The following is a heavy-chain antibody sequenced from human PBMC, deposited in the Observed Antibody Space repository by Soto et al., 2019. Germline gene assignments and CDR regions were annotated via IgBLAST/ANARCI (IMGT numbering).Heavy chain of an antibody. CDR1: GYTFTSYY. CDR2: INPSGGST. J-gene: IGHJ6*02. D-gene: IGHD5-18*01. Sequence: QVQLVQSGAEVKKPGASVKVSCKASGYTFTSYYMHWVRQAPGQGLEWMGIINPSGGSTSYAQKFQGRGPMTRDTSTSTVFMELSSLRSEDTAVYYCARVRHIQLWLRRDYYAMDVWGQGTTVTVSS. V-gene: IGHV1-46*03. CDR3: ARVRHIQLWLRRDYYAMDV.